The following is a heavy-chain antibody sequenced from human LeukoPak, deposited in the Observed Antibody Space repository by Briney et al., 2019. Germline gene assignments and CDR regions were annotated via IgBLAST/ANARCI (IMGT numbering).Heavy chain of an antibody. Sequence: PSETLSLTCTVSGGSVSSGSYYWSWIRQPPGTGLEWIAYIYYSGSANYNPSLKSRVTISVDTSKNQFSLNLSSVTDADTAVYYCAVGVGGDDWKYYFDYWGQGTLVTVSP. CDR1: GGSVSSGSYY. V-gene: IGHV4-61*01. D-gene: IGHD1-1*01. CDR2: IYYSGSA. J-gene: IGHJ4*02. CDR3: AVGVGGDDWKYYFDY.